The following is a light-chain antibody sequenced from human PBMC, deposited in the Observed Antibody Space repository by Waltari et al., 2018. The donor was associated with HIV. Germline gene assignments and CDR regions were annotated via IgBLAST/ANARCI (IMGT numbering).Light chain of an antibody. CDR1: QDISTW. CDR3: QQYNSDPS. V-gene: IGKV1-5*03. Sequence: DIHMTQSPSTLSAFVGDRVTITCRASQDISTWLAWYQQKSGKAPKLLIHKASALESGVSSRFSGSGSGTEFTLIIDSLEPDDFATYYCQQYNSDPSFGQGTRLEMK. J-gene: IGKJ5*01. CDR2: KAS.